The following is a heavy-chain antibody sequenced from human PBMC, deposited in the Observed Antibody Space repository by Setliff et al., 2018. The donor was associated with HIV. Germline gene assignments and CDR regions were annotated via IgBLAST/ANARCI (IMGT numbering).Heavy chain of an antibody. V-gene: IGHV4-34*01. CDR1: GGSFSNYY. CDR2: INHSGST. Sequence: SETLSLTCAVYGGSFSNYYWSWIRQPPGKGLEWIGEINHSGSTNYNPSLKSRVTISLDRSKTQFSLKLSSVTAADTAVYYCARSPLYSGYERYYFDYWGQGTLVTVPQ. D-gene: IGHD5-12*01. J-gene: IGHJ4*02. CDR3: ARSPLYSGYERYYFDY.